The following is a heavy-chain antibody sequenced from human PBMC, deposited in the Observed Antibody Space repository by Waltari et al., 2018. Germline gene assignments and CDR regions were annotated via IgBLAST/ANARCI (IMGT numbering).Heavy chain of an antibody. Sequence: QVQLQQWGAGLLKPSETLSLPCAVYDGSFSGYFWSWIRQSPGKGLEWIGQINRDGSNIYPPSLKSRVAMSVDTLKSQISLRLTSVTAADAAVYYCARVGDYHGSGRFGLDVWGQGTRVTVSS. CDR1: DGSFSGYF. CDR3: ARVGDYHGSGRFGLDV. J-gene: IGHJ6*02. CDR2: INRDGSN. D-gene: IGHD3-10*01. V-gene: IGHV4-34*01.